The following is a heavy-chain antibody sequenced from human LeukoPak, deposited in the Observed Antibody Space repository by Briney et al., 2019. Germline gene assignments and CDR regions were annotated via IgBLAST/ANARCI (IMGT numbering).Heavy chain of an antibody. J-gene: IGHJ6*02. CDR3: ARAPYYYYGMDV. V-gene: IGHV4-4*02. CDR1: GGSISSSNW. CDR2: IYHSGST. Sequence: SETLSLTCAVSGGSISSSNWWSWVRQPPGKGLEWIGYIYHSGSTYYNPSLKSRVTISVDRSKNQFSLKLSSVTAADTAVYYCARAPYYYYGMDVWGQGTTVTVSS.